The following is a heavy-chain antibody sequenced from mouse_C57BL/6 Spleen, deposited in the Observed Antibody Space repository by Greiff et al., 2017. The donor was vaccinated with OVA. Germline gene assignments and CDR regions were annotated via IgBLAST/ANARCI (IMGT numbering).Heavy chain of an antibody. J-gene: IGHJ3*01. CDR1: GFTFTDYY. V-gene: IGHV7-3*01. D-gene: IGHD4-1*01. CDR3: ESLGDWFAY. CDR2: IRNKANGYTT. Sequence: EVQLVESGGGLVQPGGSLSLSCAASGFTFTDYYMSWVRQPPGKALEWLGFIRNKANGYTTEYSASVKGRFTISRDNSQSILYLQMNALRAEDSASLFCESLGDWFAYWGQGTLVTVST.